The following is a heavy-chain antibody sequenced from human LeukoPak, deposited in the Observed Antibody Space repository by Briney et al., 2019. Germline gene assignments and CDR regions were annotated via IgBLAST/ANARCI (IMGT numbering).Heavy chain of an antibody. J-gene: IGHJ4*02. CDR2: INPNSVGT. CDR3: ARDLRYYYGSGSYGLSDY. Sequence: GASVKVSCKASGYTFTGYYMHWVRQAPGQGLEWMGWINPNSVGTNYAQKFQGRVTMTRDTSISTAYMELSRLRSDDTAVYYCARDLRYYYGSGSYGLSDYWGQGTLVTVSS. V-gene: IGHV1-2*02. D-gene: IGHD3-10*01. CDR1: GYTFTGYY.